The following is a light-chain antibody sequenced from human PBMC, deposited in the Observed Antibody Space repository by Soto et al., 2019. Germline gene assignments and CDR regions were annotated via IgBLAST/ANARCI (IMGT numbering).Light chain of an antibody. CDR3: QQYSNWPPIT. V-gene: IGKV3-15*01. CDR2: GAS. J-gene: IGKJ5*01. CDR1: QGVSRN. Sequence: QALSTLSVAVAGGDTFSCRDSQGVSRNLAWYQHKPGQAPRLLLSGASTGATGIPARFSGSGSGTEFTLTISSLQYEDFAAYYCQQYSNWPPITFGQGTRLEIK.